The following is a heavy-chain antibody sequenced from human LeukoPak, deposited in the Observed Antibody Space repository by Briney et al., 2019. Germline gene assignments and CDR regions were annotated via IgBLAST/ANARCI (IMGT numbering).Heavy chain of an antibody. CDR1: GGSISSYY. CDR3: ARLPRFYYGSASYSYYFDY. CDR2: IYYSGST. Sequence: SETLSLTCTVSGGSISSYYWSWIRQPPGKGLEWIGYIYYSGSTNYNPSLKSRVTISVDTSKNQFSLKLSSVTAADTAVYYCARLPRFYYGSASYSYYFDYWVQGTLVTVSS. V-gene: IGHV4-59*01. D-gene: IGHD3-10*01. J-gene: IGHJ4*02.